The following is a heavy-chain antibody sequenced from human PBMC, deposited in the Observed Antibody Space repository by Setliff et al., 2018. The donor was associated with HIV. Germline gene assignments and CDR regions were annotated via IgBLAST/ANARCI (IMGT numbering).Heavy chain of an antibody. D-gene: IGHD3-16*01. CDR1: GESFSGYY. V-gene: IGHV4-34*01. J-gene: IGHJ6*03. CDR3: ARDVPWGDYYYYMDV. Sequence: SETLSLTCAVYGESFSGYYWNWIRQPPGKGLEWIGGINHSGSTNYNPSLKSRVTMSVDTSKNQFSLKLSSVTAADTAVYYCARDVPWGDYYYYMDVWGKGTTVTVSS. CDR2: INHSGST.